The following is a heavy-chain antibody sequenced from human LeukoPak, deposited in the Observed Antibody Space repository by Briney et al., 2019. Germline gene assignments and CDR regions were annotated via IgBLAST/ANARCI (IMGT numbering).Heavy chain of an antibody. CDR2: IQTDGSST. CDR1: GFTFSSYW. Sequence: GGSLRLSCAASGFTFSSYWMHWVRQAPGKGLVWVSRIQTDGSSTNYADSVKGRFTISRDDAKNTLYLQMNSLRAEDTAVYYCAKGLGPLVRGVVPRTYYMDVWGRGTTVTVSS. V-gene: IGHV3-74*01. J-gene: IGHJ6*03. CDR3: AKGLGPLVRGVVPRTYYMDV. D-gene: IGHD3-10*01.